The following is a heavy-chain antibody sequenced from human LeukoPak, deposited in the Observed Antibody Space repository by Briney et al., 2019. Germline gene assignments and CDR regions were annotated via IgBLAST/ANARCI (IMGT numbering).Heavy chain of an antibody. Sequence: ASVKVSCKASGYTFTGYYMHWVRQAPGQGHEWMGWINPNSGGTNCAQKFQGRVTMTRDTSISTAYMELSRLRSDDTAVYYCARDLRIAAADFLPGYNWFDPWGQGTLVTVSS. J-gene: IGHJ5*02. CDR2: INPNSGGT. CDR3: ARDLRIAAADFLPGYNWFDP. CDR1: GYTFTGYY. D-gene: IGHD6-13*01. V-gene: IGHV1-2*02.